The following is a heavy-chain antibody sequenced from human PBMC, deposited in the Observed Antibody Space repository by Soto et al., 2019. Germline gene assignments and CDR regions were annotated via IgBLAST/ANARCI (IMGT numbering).Heavy chain of an antibody. Sequence: GASVKVSCKASGFTFTSSAVQWVQQARGQHLEWIGWIVVGSGNTNYAQKFQERVTITRDMSTSTAYMELSSLRSEDTAVYYCAAERGTCSGGSCYAYYYYGMDVWGQGTTVTVSS. CDR1: GFTFTSSA. CDR2: IVVGSGNT. J-gene: IGHJ6*02. D-gene: IGHD2-15*01. CDR3: AAERGTCSGGSCYAYYYYGMDV. V-gene: IGHV1-58*01.